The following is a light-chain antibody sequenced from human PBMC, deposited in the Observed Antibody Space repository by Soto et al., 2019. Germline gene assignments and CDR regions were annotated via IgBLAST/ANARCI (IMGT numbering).Light chain of an antibody. CDR3: QQYSKDPLT. Sequence: IVLTHSPGTLSLSPGERATLSCRASQIVNNNYLAWYQQKPGQAPRLVIYGASNRATGVPDRFSASGSGTDFTLTISRLEPEDFAVYYFQQYSKDPLTLGQVTKV. CDR2: GAS. CDR1: QIVNNNY. J-gene: IGKJ1*01. V-gene: IGKV3-20*01.